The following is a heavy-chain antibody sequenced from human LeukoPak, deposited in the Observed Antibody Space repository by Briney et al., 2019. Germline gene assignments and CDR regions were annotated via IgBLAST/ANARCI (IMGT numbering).Heavy chain of an antibody. V-gene: IGHV4-34*01. CDR1: GGSFSGYY. CDR2: INHSGST. CDR3: VRGAYDSVWS. Sequence: SETLSLTCAVYGGSFSGYYWSWIRQPPGKGLEWIGEINHSGSTKYNPSLKSRVTISVDTSKNQFSLQLNSVNPEDTAVYYCVRGAYDSVWSWGQGTQVTVSS. J-gene: IGHJ4*02. D-gene: IGHD6-19*01.